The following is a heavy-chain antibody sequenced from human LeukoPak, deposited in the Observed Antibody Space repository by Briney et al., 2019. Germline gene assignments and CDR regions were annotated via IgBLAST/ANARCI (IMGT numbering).Heavy chain of an antibody. V-gene: IGHV3-23*01. CDR3: ARARARFRIGTPMDV. CDR2: ISGSGGST. Sequence: GGSLRLSCAASGFTFSSYAMSWVRQAPGKGLEWVSAISGSGGSTYYADSVKGRFTISRDNSKNTLYLQMNSLRAEDTAVYYCARARARFRIGTPMDVWGKGTTVTVSS. CDR1: GFTFSSYA. D-gene: IGHD3-3*01. J-gene: IGHJ6*03.